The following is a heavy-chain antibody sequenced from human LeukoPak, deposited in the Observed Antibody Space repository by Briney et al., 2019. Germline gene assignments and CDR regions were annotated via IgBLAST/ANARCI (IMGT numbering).Heavy chain of an antibody. CDR3: ARVDVQQNVGWSDP. Sequence: GASVKVSCKASGYTFTSYYLHWVRQAPGQGLEWIGIINPSGGSASYAQKFQGRVTMTRDTSISIAYMELSRLRSDDTAVYYCARVDVQQNVGWSDPWGQGTLVTVSS. J-gene: IGHJ5*02. V-gene: IGHV1-46*01. D-gene: IGHD1-1*01. CDR2: INPSGGSA. CDR1: GYTFTSYY.